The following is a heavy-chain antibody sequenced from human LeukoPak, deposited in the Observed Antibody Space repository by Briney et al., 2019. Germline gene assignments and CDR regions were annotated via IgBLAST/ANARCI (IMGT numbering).Heavy chain of an antibody. Sequence: PSETLSLTCSVYGGSFSGYYWSWIRQPPGKGLEWIGEISHSGSTNYNPSLKSRVTISVDTSKNQFSLKLNSVTAADTAVYYCARVDYGDYSKDFDYWGQGTLVTVSS. J-gene: IGHJ4*02. V-gene: IGHV4-34*01. CDR2: ISHSGST. CDR1: GGSFSGYY. D-gene: IGHD4-17*01. CDR3: ARVDYGDYSKDFDY.